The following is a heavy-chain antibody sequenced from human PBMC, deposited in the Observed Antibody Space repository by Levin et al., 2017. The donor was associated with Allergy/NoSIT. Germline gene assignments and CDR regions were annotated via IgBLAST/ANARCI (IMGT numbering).Heavy chain of an antibody. CDR2: VSDSGGNT. D-gene: IGHD6-13*01. V-gene: IGHV3-23*01. J-gene: IGHJ4*02. CDR1: GFTFSSYV. Sequence: HTGGSLRLSCAASGFTFSSYVMIWFRQPPGKALEWVSTVSDSGGNTFYADSVKGRFTISRDNSRDTLYLQMNSLRSEDTAVYYCAKDLVTGTWYWRGPHYWGQGTLVTVSS. CDR3: AKDLVTGTWYWRGPHY.